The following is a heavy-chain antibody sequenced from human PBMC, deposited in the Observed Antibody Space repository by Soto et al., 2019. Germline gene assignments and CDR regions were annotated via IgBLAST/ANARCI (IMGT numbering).Heavy chain of an antibody. V-gene: IGHV5-10-1*01. J-gene: IGHJ6*02. CDR1: GYSLTTHW. D-gene: IGHD6-6*01. CDR3: ARGTRYYYYGMDV. Sequence: GESLKISCEGSGYSLTTHWINWVRQMPGKGLEWMGRIDPSDSYTNYSPSFQGHVTISADKSISTAYLQWSSLKASDTAMYYCARGTRYYYYGMDVWGQGTTVTVSS. CDR2: IDPSDSYT.